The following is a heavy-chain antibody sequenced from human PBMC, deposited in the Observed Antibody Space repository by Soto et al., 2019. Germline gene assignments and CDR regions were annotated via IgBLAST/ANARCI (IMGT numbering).Heavy chain of an antibody. CDR1: GYTFTTYG. J-gene: IGHJ5*02. CDR2: ISTYNGNS. V-gene: IGHV1-18*01. Sequence: ASVKVSCKASGYTFTTYGITWVRQAPGQGLEWMGWISTYNGNSNSAQKLQGRVTMTTDTSTSTAYMELRSLRSDDTAVYYCARDDRTYYGSGSYYNVAWGQGTLVTVSS. D-gene: IGHD3-10*01. CDR3: ARDDRTYYGSGSYYNVA.